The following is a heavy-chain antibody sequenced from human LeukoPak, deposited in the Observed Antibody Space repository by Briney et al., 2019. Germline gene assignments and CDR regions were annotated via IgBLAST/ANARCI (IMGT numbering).Heavy chain of an antibody. Sequence: SETLSLTCTVSGGSITNYYWTWIRQPPGKGLEWIGYIYYSGSTNYNPSLKSRVTISVDTSKNQFSLKLSSVTAADTAVYYCARGEVATLSDYWGQGTLVTVSS. V-gene: IGHV4-59*01. CDR1: GGSITNYY. J-gene: IGHJ4*02. CDR2: IYYSGST. D-gene: IGHD5-12*01. CDR3: ARGEVATLSDY.